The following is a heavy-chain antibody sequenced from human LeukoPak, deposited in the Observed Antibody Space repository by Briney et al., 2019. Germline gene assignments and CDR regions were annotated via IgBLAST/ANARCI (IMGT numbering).Heavy chain of an antibody. D-gene: IGHD3-10*01. V-gene: IGHV3-30*18. CDR1: GFTFSSYG. CDR3: AKDLFPYGSGDDAFDI. J-gene: IGHJ3*02. CDR2: ISYDGSNK. Sequence: GGSLRLSCAASGFTFSSYGMHRVRQAPGKGLEWVAVISYDGSNKYYADSVKGRFTISRDNSKNTLYLQMNSLRAEDTAVYYCAKDLFPYGSGDDAFDIWGQGTMVTVSS.